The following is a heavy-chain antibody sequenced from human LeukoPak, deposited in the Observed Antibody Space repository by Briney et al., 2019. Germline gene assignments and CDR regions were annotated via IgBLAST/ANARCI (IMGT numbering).Heavy chain of an antibody. D-gene: IGHD3-9*01. CDR2: IFYSGNT. Sequence: TSETLSLTCTVSSGSVSNSHYYWAWVRQPPGKGLEWLGSIFYSGNTHYNPSLKSPVTISIDTSKNQFSLKVSSVTAADTAIYYCARDLGFDWFPYYFDYWGQGILVTVSS. CDR1: SGSVSNSHYY. CDR3: ARDLGFDWFPYYFDY. J-gene: IGHJ4*02. V-gene: IGHV4-39*07.